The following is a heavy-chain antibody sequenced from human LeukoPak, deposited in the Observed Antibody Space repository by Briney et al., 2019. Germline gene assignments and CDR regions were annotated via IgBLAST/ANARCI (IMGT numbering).Heavy chain of an antibody. CDR1: GFTFSSYG. Sequence: GGSLRLSCAASGFTFSSYGMHWVRQAPGKGLGWVAFIRYDGSNKYYADSVKGRFTISRDNSKNTLYLQMNSLRAEDTAVYYCAKEGYYGSGSSHFDYWGQGTLVTVSS. CDR2: IRYDGSNK. D-gene: IGHD3-10*01. J-gene: IGHJ4*02. V-gene: IGHV3-30*02. CDR3: AKEGYYGSGSSHFDY.